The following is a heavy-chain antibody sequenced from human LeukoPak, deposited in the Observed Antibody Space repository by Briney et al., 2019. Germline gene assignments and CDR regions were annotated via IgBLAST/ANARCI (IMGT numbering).Heavy chain of an antibody. CDR2: IRSKAYGGTT. CDR1: GFDFSSYA. Sequence: GGSLRLSCAASGFDFSSYAVSWVRQAPGKGLEWVGFIRSKAYGGTTEYAASVKGRFTISRDDSKSIAYLQMNSLRTEDTAVYYCTRDFGHDYVWGSYRPAPLGYWGQGTLATVSS. CDR3: TRDFGHDYVWGSYRPAPLGY. J-gene: IGHJ4*02. D-gene: IGHD3-16*02. V-gene: IGHV3-49*04.